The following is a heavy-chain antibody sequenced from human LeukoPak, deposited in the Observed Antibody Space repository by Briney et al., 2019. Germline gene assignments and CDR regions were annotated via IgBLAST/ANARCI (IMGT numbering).Heavy chain of an antibody. CDR1: GGSISSYY. Sequence: SQTLSLTCTVSGGSISSYYWIWIRQPAGEGLEWIGRIYSSGSITYNPSLKSRVTISVDKSKNQFSLKLSSVTAADTAVYYCARDGYCSGGSCYTYTAYYYYYMDVWGKGTTVTVSS. CDR3: ARDGYCSGGSCYTYTAYYYYYMDV. CDR2: IYSSGSI. V-gene: IGHV4-4*07. J-gene: IGHJ6*03. D-gene: IGHD2-15*01.